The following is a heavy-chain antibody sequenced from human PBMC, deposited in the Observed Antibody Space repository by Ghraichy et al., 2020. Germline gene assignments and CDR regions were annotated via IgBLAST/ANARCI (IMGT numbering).Heavy chain of an antibody. CDR2: ISYDGSNK. Sequence: GGSLRLSCAASGFTFSSYAMHWVRQAPGKGLEWVAVISYDGSNKYYADSVKGRFTISRDNSKNTLYLQMNSLRAEDTAVYYCARAVVVVPAAGWLYDPWGQGTLVSVSS. J-gene: IGHJ5*02. D-gene: IGHD2-2*01. V-gene: IGHV3-30*04. CDR3: ARAVVVVPAAGWLYDP. CDR1: GFTFSSYA.